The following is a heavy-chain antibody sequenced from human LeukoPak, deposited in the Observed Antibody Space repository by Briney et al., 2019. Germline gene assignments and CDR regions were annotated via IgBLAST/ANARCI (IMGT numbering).Heavy chain of an antibody. CDR1: AFSVTSNY. V-gene: IGHV3-66*01. Sequence: GGSLRLSCATSAFSVTSNYMSRVRQAPGKGLEWVSVFYKDGSTYHADSVKGRFTISRDNAKNTVNLHMNTLRIEDTGLYYCTRDSGGDTNGYPSRWGQGTLVTVSS. D-gene: IGHD2-8*01. J-gene: IGHJ4*02. CDR3: TRDSGGDTNGYPSR. CDR2: FYKDGST.